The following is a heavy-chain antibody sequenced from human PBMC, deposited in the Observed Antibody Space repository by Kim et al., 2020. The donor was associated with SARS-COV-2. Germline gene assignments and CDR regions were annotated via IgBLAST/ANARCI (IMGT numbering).Heavy chain of an antibody. V-gene: IGHV3-33*01. J-gene: IGHJ4*02. CDR2: IWYDGSNK. CDR3: ARSLSGYYGLDY. Sequence: GGSLRLSCAASGFTFSSYGMHWVRQAPGKGLEWLAVIWYDGSNKYYADSAKGRFTISRDNSKNTLYLQMNSLRAEDTAVYYCARSLSGYYGLDYWGQGTL. D-gene: IGHD3-22*01. CDR1: GFTFSSYG.